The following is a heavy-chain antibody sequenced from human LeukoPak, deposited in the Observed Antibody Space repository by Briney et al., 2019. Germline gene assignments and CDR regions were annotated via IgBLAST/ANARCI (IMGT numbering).Heavy chain of an antibody. CDR2: ISGSGGST. D-gene: IGHD5-24*01. V-gene: IGHV3-23*01. CDR1: GFTLSRYA. Sequence: GGSLRLSCAASGFTLSRYAMSWVRQAPGKGLEWVSAISGSGGSTYYADSVKGRFTISRDNSKNTLYLQMNSLRAEDTAVYYFAKFERWLQWNPFDYWGQGTLVTVSS. CDR3: AKFERWLQWNPFDY. J-gene: IGHJ4*02.